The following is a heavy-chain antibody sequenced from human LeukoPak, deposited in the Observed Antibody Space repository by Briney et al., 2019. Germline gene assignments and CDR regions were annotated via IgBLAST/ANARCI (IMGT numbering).Heavy chain of an antibody. Sequence: ASVKVSCKASGCRFISNYIQWVRQAPGLGPEWVGWMHPGNGNTRYAEKFQGWVTMTRDTSINTAYMDLTSLRSDDTAVYYCAREGSYCVGGDCYSFDFWGQGTLITVSS. CDR2: MHPGNGNT. CDR1: GCRFISNY. J-gene: IGHJ4*02. D-gene: IGHD2-21*02. V-gene: IGHV1-2*04. CDR3: AREGSYCVGGDCYSFDF.